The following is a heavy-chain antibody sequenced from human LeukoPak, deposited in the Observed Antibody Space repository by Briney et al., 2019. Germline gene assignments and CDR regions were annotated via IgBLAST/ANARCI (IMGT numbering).Heavy chain of an antibody. CDR1: GFTFSSYS. Sequence: GGSLRLSCAASGFTFSSYSMNWVRQAPGKGLEWVSYISSSSSTIYYADSVKGRFTISRDNAKTSLYLQMSSLSAEDTAVYYCARSYTSSSGTAWDYWGQGTLVTVSS. CDR2: ISSSSSTI. D-gene: IGHD6-6*01. V-gene: IGHV3-48*04. CDR3: ARSYTSSSGTAWDY. J-gene: IGHJ4*02.